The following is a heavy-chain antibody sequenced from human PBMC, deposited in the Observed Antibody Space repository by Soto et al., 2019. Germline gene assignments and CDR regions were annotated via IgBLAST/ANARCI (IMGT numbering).Heavy chain of an antibody. CDR3: AREDRLATIRRGSFDY. V-gene: IGHV1-69*01. CDR1: GGTFSSYG. CDR2: IIPILGTA. J-gene: IGHJ4*02. D-gene: IGHD5-12*01. Sequence: QVQLVQSGAEVKKPGSSVKVPCKASGGTFSSYGISWVRQAPGQGLEWMGGIIPILGTANYAQKFQGRVTITADESTSTAYMELSSLRSEDTAVYYCAREDRLATIRRGSFDYWGQGTLVTVSS.